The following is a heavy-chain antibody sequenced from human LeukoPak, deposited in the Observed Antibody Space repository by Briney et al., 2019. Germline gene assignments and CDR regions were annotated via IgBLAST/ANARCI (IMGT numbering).Heavy chain of an antibody. J-gene: IGHJ4*02. CDR1: GGSISSYY. D-gene: IGHD4-17*01. V-gene: IGHV4-59*08. Sequence: SETLSLTCTVPGGSISSYYWSWIRQPPGKGLESIGYIYYSNTNYNPSLKSRVTISVDTSKNQFSLKLSSVTAADTAVYYCARLKYGDYGLYYFDYWGQGTLVTVSS. CDR3: ARLKYGDYGLYYFDY. CDR2: IYYSNT.